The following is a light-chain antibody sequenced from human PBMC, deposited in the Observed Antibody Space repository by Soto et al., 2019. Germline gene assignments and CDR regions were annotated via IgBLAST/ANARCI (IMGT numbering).Light chain of an antibody. V-gene: IGLV2-14*03. CDR3: SSYTTSSTVL. CDR1: SSDVGDYHY. Sequence: QSVLTQPASVSGSPGQSITIPCTGTSSDVGDYHYVSWYQQHPGKAPKLMIYDVSYRPSGVSNRFAGSKSGDTASLTISGLQAEDEAEYYCSSYTTSSTVLFGGGTKVTVL. CDR2: DVS. J-gene: IGLJ2*01.